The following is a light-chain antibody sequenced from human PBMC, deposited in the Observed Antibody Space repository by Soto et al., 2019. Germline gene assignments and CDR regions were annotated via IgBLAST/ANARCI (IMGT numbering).Light chain of an antibody. CDR2: AAS. CDR1: QSIVTY. CDR3: QQSYSTPPWT. J-gene: IGKJ1*01. V-gene: IGKV1-39*01. Sequence: IQMTQSPPSLSASVGDRVTITCRVSQSIVTYLNWYLQKPGKAHKLLIYAASNLQSGVPSRFSGSGSGTDFTLTIRSLQPEDFATYFCQQSYSTPPWTFGQGTKVDI.